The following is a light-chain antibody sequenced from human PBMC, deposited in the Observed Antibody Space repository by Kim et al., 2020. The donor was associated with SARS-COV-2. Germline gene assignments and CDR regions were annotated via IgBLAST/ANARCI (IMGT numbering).Light chain of an antibody. Sequence: SVRLTCSLDIGHRSYAIAWHQQQPGKGPRYLMKVNSDGSHSKGDGIPDRFSGSSSGAERFLTISSLQSEDEADYYCQTWGTGIVVFGGGTQLTVL. CDR3: QTWGTGIVV. V-gene: IGLV4-69*01. CDR2: VNSDGSH. CDR1: IGHRSYA. J-gene: IGLJ2*01.